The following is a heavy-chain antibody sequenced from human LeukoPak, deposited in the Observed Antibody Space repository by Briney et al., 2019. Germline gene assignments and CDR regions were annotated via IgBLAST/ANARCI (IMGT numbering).Heavy chain of an antibody. V-gene: IGHV4-38-2*02. J-gene: IGHJ5*02. CDR2: IYHSGST. D-gene: IGHD3-22*01. CDR3: ARGGIVVVISA. Sequence: SETLSLTCTVSGYSISSGYYWGWIRQPPGKGLEWIGSIYHSGSTYYNPSLKSRVAISVDTSKNQFSLKLSSVTAADTAVYYCARGGIVVVISAWGQGTLVTVSS. CDR1: GYSISSGYY.